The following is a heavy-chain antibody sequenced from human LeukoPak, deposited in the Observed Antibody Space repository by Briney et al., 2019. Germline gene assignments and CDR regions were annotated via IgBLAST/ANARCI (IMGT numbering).Heavy chain of an antibody. CDR3: ARDLIVGTTIRYHFDY. CDR2: TSSSDAGT. CDR1: GFPLSSYA. Sequence: PGGSLRLSCAAFGFPLSSYAMSWVRQAPGKGLEWVSATSSSDAGTYHADSVRGRFTISRDNAKNSLYLQMNSLRAEDTAVYYCARDLIVGTTIRYHFDYWGQGTLVTVSS. D-gene: IGHD1-26*01. V-gene: IGHV3-23*01. J-gene: IGHJ4*02.